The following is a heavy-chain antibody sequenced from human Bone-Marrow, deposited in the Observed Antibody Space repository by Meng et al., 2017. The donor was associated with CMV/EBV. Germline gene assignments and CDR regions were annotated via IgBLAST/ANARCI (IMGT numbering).Heavy chain of an antibody. CDR2: IIPILGIA. Sequence: SVKVSCKASGGTFSSYTISWVRQAPGQGLEWMGRIIPILGIANYAQKFQGRVTMTRDTSTSTVYMELSSLRSEDTAVYYCARVIATVTTNDAFDIWGQGTMVTVSS. CDR3: ARVIATVTTNDAFDI. CDR1: GGTFSSYT. J-gene: IGHJ3*02. D-gene: IGHD4-17*01. V-gene: IGHV1-69*02.